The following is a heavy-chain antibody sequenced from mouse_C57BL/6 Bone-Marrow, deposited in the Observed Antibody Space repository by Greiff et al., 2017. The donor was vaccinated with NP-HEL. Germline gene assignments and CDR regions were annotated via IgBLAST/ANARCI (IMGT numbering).Heavy chain of an antibody. CDR2: IDPSDSET. Sequence: QVQLQQPGAELVRPGSSVKLSCKASGYTFNSYWMHWVKQRPIQGLEWIGNIDPSDSETHYTQKFKDKATLTVDKSSSTAYMQLSSLTSEDSAVYYCATYYGSGDFDYWGQGTTLTVSS. V-gene: IGHV1-52*01. D-gene: IGHD1-1*01. CDR1: GYTFNSYW. CDR3: ATYYGSGDFDY. J-gene: IGHJ2*01.